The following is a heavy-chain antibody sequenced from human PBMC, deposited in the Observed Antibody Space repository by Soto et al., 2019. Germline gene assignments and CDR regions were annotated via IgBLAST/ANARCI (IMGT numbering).Heavy chain of an antibody. V-gene: IGHV3-23*01. D-gene: IGHD3-3*01. CDR2: IRGSADGT. CDR1: GFTFDSYA. J-gene: IGHJ3*01. Sequence: EVKLLESGGGLAQPGGYLRLSCVGSGFTFDSYAISWVRQAPGERLQWIAAIRGSADGTDYAHSVSGRFTISRDNAQKSEHLQMASLRVEDTAVYFCAKGTVGGYSFWSGYYSDGLDVWGQGTLVTVS. CDR3: AKGTVGGYSFWSGYYSDGLDV.